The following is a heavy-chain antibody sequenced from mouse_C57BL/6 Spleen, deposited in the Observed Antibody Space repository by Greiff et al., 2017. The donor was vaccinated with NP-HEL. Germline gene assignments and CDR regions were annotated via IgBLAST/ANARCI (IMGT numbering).Heavy chain of an antibody. CDR3: ARYGKGYAMDY. Sequence: VQLQQPGAELVMPGASVKLSCKASGYTFTSYWMHWVKQRPGQGLEWIGEIDPSDSYTNYNQKFKGKSTLTVDKSSSTAYMQLSSLTSEDSAVYYCARYGKGYAMDYWGQGTSVTVSS. V-gene: IGHV1-69*01. CDR2: IDPSDSYT. J-gene: IGHJ4*01. D-gene: IGHD2-1*01. CDR1: GYTFTSYW.